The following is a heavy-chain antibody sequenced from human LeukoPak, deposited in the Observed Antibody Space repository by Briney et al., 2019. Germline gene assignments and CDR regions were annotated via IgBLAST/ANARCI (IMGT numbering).Heavy chain of an antibody. D-gene: IGHD3-22*01. Sequence: PSQTLSLTCTVSGGSISSGNYYWTWIRQPAGKGLEWIGRIYTSGSANYNPSLKSRVTISVDTSKNQFSLKLNSVTAADTAVYYCARHNKITMIVPPFPAFDIWGQGTMVTVSS. V-gene: IGHV4-61*02. J-gene: IGHJ3*02. CDR3: ARHNKITMIVPPFPAFDI. CDR2: IYTSGSA. CDR1: GGSISSGNYY.